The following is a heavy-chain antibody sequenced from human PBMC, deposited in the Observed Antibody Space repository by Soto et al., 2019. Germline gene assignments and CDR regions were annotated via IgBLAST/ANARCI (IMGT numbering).Heavy chain of an antibody. D-gene: IGHD5-18*01. CDR3: ARDPGYSYGPNWFDP. V-gene: IGHV1-18*01. J-gene: IGHJ5*02. Sequence: ASVKFSCKASGYTFTSYGISWVRQAPGQGLEWMGWIIAYNGNTNYAQKLQGRVTMTTDTSTSTAYMELRSLRSDDTAVYYCARDPGYSYGPNWFDPWGQGTLVTVSS. CDR1: GYTFTSYG. CDR2: IIAYNGNT.